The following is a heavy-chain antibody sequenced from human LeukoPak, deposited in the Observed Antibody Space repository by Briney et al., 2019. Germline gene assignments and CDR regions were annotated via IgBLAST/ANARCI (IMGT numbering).Heavy chain of an antibody. V-gene: IGHV3-7*01. CDR3: ARALPAAYGEYYFDY. J-gene: IGHJ4*02. CDR1: GFTFSSYW. CDR2: IKQDGSEK. Sequence: GGSLRLSCAASGFTFSSYWMSWVRQAPGKGLEWVANIKQDGSEKYYVDSVKGRFTISRDNAKNSLYLQINSLRAEDTAVYYCARALPAAYGEYYFDYWGQGTLVTVSS. D-gene: IGHD2-2*01.